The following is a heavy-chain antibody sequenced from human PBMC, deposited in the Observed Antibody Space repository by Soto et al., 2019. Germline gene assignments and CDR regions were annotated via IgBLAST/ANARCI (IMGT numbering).Heavy chain of an antibody. CDR3: TGEVASGY. CDR2: ISRDGGTK. D-gene: IGHD2-8*02. Sequence: QVQLVESGGGVVQPGRSLRLSCAVSGFTVSTYGMHWVRQAPGKGLEWVAVISRDGGTKYYADSVKGRFTISRDNSRNTRFLEMNSLAGEDMAVYYCTGEVASGYWGQGTLVTVSS. J-gene: IGHJ4*02. V-gene: IGHV3-30*03. CDR1: GFTVSTYG.